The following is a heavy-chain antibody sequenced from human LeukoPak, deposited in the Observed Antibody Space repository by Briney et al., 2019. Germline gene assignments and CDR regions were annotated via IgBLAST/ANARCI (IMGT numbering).Heavy chain of an antibody. J-gene: IGHJ5*02. V-gene: IGHV3-74*01. Sequence: GGSLRLSCAASGFTFSTYWMHWVRQAPGKGLLWVSRANSDGSSTTYADSVKGRFTISRDNAKNSVYLQMNSLRPEDTAVYYCSRDRLGGLDLWGQGTLVTVSS. CDR3: SRDRLGGLDL. CDR1: GFTFSTYW. CDR2: ANSDGSST. D-gene: IGHD5-12*01.